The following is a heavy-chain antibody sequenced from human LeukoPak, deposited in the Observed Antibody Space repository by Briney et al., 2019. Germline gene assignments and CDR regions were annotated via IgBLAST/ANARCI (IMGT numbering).Heavy chain of an antibody. J-gene: IGHJ4*02. Sequence: PGGSLRLSCAASGFTFSSYAMSWVRQAPGKGLEWVSAISGSGGSTYYADSVKGRFTISRGNSKNTLYLQMNSLRAEDTAVYYCAKAPLGYYDSSGYFDYWGQGTLVTVSS. V-gene: IGHV3-23*01. CDR2: ISGSGGST. D-gene: IGHD3-22*01. CDR1: GFTFSSYA. CDR3: AKAPLGYYDSSGYFDY.